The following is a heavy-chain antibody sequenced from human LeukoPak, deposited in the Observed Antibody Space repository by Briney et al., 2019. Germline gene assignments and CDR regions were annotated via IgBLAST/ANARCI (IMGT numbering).Heavy chain of an antibody. CDR3: ARDLLDDSSGYPSPLDY. V-gene: IGHV3-21*04. D-gene: IGHD3-22*01. J-gene: IGHJ4*02. CDR1: GFTFSNYN. Sequence: GGSLRLSCAASGFTFSNYNMHWVRQAPGKGLEWVSSISSSSSYIYYADSVKGRFTISRDNAKNSLYLQMNSLRAEDTALYYCARDLLDDSSGYPSPLDYWGQGTLVTVSS. CDR2: ISSSSSYI.